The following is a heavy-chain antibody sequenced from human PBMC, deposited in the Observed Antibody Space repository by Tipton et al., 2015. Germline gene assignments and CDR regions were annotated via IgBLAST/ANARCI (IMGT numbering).Heavy chain of an antibody. CDR2: FFHSGNT. J-gene: IGHJ4*02. D-gene: IGHD4-17*01. CDR1: GYSISSGYY. CDR3: ARSRYTVTPDS. Sequence: LRLSCAVSGYSISSGYYWSWIRQPPGKGLEWIGSFFHSGNTFHNPSLRSRVIISVDTSKNQFSLTVTSVTAADTAVYYCARSRYTVTPDSWGQGTLVTVSS. V-gene: IGHV4-38-2*01.